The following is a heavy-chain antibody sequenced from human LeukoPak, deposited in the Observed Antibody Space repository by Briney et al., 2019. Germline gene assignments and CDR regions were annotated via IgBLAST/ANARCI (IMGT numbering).Heavy chain of an antibody. CDR2: INHSGST. V-gene: IGHV4-34*01. D-gene: IGHD6-13*01. CDR1: GGSFSGYY. Sequence: SETLSLTCAVYGGSFSGYYWSWIRQPPGKGLEWIGEINHSGSTNYNPSLKSRVTISVDTSKNQFSLKLSSVTAADTAVYYCAKADRNIAAAHHDYWGQGTLVTVSS. J-gene: IGHJ4*02. CDR3: AKADRNIAAAHHDY.